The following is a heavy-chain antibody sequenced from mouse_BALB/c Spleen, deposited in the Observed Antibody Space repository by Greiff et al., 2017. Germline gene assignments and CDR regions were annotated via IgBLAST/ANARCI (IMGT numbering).Heavy chain of an antibody. J-gene: IGHJ2*01. CDR3: TGETRDFDY. CDR2: IDPSDSYT. CDR1: GYTFTSYW. V-gene: IGHV1S127*01. Sequence: QVQLQQPGAELVKPGASVKMSCKASGYTFTSYWMYWVKQRPGQGLEWIGTIDPSDSYTSYNQKFKGKSTLTVDTSSSTAYMQLSSLTSEDSAVYYGTGETRDFDYWGQGTTLTVSS.